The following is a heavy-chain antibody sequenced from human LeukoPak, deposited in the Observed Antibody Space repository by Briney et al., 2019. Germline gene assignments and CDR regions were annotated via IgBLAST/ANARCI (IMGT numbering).Heavy chain of an antibody. Sequence: SETLSLTCTVSGGSISSYYWSWIRQPPGKGLEWIGEINHSGSTNYNPSLKSRVTISVDTSKNQFSLKLSSVTAADTAVYYCAPGPNYFDYWGQGTLVTVSS. CDR1: GGSISSYY. CDR3: APGPNYFDY. V-gene: IGHV4-34*01. CDR2: INHSGST. J-gene: IGHJ4*02.